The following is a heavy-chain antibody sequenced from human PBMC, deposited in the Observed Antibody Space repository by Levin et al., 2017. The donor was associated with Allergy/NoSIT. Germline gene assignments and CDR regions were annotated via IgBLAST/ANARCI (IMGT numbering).Heavy chain of an antibody. D-gene: IGHD3-3*01. J-gene: IGHJ6*02. CDR2: IDSYGAL. CDR3: ALWSETNYYYYGMDV. CDR1: GFSVSANC. V-gene: IGHV3-53*01. Sequence: PTGGSLRLSCAVSGFSVSANCMSWVRQAPGKGLEWVSGIDSYGALFYADSVKGRFSISREHSKNTLYLQMNSLRSEDTAVYFCALWSETNYYYYGMDVWGQGTTVTVSS.